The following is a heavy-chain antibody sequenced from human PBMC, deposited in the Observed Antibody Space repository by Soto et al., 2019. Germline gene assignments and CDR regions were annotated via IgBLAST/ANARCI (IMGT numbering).Heavy chain of an antibody. CDR2: IYHSGST. CDR3: ARCEYSSSSWGFYYYYGMDV. J-gene: IGHJ6*02. V-gene: IGHV4-30-2*01. CDR1: GGSISSGGYS. Sequence: SETLSLTCAVSGGSISSGGYSWSWIRQPPGKGLEWIGYIYHSGSTYYNPSLKSRVTISVDRSKNQFSLKLSSVTAEDTAVYYCARCEYSSSSWGFYYYYGMDVWGQGTTVTVSS. D-gene: IGHD6-6*01.